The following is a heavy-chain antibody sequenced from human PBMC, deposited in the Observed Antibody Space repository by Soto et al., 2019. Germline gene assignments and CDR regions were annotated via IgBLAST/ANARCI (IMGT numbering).Heavy chain of an antibody. Sequence: QVQLQQWGAGLLKPSETLSLTCAVYGGSFSGYYWSWIRQPPGKGLEWIGEINHRGSTNYNPSLKRRVTLSVDTSKNQFSLDLSSVTAADTAVYYCARGGGIVVVVAATNPSYYFDYWGQGTLVTVSS. CDR2: INHRGST. CDR3: ARGGGIVVVVAATNPSYYFDY. D-gene: IGHD2-15*01. V-gene: IGHV4-34*01. J-gene: IGHJ4*02. CDR1: GGSFSGYY.